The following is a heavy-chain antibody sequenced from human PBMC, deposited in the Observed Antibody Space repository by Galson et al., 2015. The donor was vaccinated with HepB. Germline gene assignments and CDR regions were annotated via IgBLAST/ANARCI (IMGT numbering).Heavy chain of an antibody. D-gene: IGHD1-26*01. CDR2: ISYDGSNK. CDR3: AKLTLASGSSNFDY. V-gene: IGHV3-30*18. CDR1: GFTFSSYG. Sequence: SLRLSCAASGFTFSSYGMHWVRQAPGKGLEWVAVISYDGSNKYYADSVKGRFTISRDNSKNTLYLQMNSLRAEDTAVYYCAKLTLASGSSNFDYWGQGTLVTVSS. J-gene: IGHJ4*02.